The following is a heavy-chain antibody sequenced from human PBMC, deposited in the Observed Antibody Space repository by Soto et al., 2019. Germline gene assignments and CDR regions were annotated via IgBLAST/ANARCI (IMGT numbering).Heavy chain of an antibody. CDR1: GGSISSGGYY. D-gene: IGHD3-22*01. V-gene: IGHV4-31*03. J-gene: IGHJ4*02. CDR2: IYYSGST. CDR3: ARVLDYYDSSGYYYVFDY. Sequence: PSETLSLTCTVSGGSISSGGYYWSWIRQHPVKGLEWIGYIYYSGSTYYNPSLKSRVTISVDTSKNQFSLKLSSVTAADTAVYYCARVLDYYDSSGYYYVFDYWGQGTLVTVSS.